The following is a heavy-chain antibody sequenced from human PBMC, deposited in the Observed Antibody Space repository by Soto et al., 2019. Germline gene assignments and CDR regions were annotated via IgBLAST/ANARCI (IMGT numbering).Heavy chain of an antibody. CDR2: IYPGDSDT. V-gene: IGHV5-51*01. J-gene: IGHJ4*02. CDR1: GYSFTSYW. Sequence: GESLKISCKGSGYSFTSYWIGWVRQMPGKGLEWMGIIYPGDSDTRYSPSFQGQVTISADKSISTAYLQWSSLKASDTAMYYCARHSNDYGDYVTYFDYWGQGTLVTVSS. CDR3: ARHSNDYGDYVTYFDY. D-gene: IGHD4-17*01.